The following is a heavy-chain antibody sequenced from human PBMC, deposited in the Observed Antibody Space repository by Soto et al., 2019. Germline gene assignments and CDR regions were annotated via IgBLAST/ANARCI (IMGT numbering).Heavy chain of an antibody. V-gene: IGHV1-18*01. J-gene: IGHJ6*02. CDR3: ARSASVVRGPYGMDV. Sequence: GASVKVSCKASGYTFTSYGISWVRQAPGQGLEWMGWISAYNGNTNYAQKLQGRVTMTTDTSASTAYMELRSLRSDDTAVYYCARSASVVRGPYGMDVWGRGTTVTVSS. CDR2: ISAYNGNT. D-gene: IGHD3-10*01. CDR1: GYTFTSYG.